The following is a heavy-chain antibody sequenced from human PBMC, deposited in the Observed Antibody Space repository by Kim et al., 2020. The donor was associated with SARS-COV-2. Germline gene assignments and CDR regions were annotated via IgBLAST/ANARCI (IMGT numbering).Heavy chain of an antibody. J-gene: IGHJ3*02. V-gene: IGHV3-23*01. Sequence: GGSLRLSCAASGFTFSSYAMSWVRQAPGKGLEWVSAISGSGGSTYYADSVKGRFTISRDNSKNTLYLQINSLRAEDTAVYYCATSSGCSSTSCYGDAFDIWCQGTMVAASS. CDR2: ISGSGGST. D-gene: IGHD2-2*01. CDR3: ATSSGCSSTSCYGDAFDI. CDR1: GFTFSSYA.